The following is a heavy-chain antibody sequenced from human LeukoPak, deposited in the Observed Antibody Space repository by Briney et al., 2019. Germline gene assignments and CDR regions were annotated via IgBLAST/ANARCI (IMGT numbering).Heavy chain of an antibody. CDR3: ARVSGSYQFDY. CDR2: INSDASST. V-gene: IGHV3-74*01. Sequence: PGGSLRLSCAASGFTFSGYWMHWVCQAPGKGLVWVSRINSDASSTSYADSAKGRFTVSRDNAKNSLYLQMNSLRAEDTAVYYCARVSGSYQFDYWGQGTLVTVSS. D-gene: IGHD1-26*01. CDR1: GFTFSGYW. J-gene: IGHJ4*02.